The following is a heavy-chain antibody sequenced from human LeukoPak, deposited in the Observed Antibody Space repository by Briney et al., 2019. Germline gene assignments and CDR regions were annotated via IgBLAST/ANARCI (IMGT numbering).Heavy chain of an antibody. CDR2: INPNSGGT. CDR3: ARGGGVVVTTWYFDL. J-gene: IGHJ2*01. CDR1: GYAFTDYY. Sequence: ASVNVSCTASGYAFTDYYMHWVRQAPGQGLEWMGRINPNSGGTNYAQKFQGRVTMTRDTSISTAYMELNRLRSDDTAVYYCARGGGVVVTTWYFDLWGRGTLVTVSS. D-gene: IGHD2-21*02. V-gene: IGHV1-2*06.